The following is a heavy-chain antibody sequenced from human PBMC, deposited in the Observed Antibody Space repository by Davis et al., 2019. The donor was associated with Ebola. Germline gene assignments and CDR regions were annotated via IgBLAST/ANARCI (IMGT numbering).Heavy chain of an antibody. CDR1: GFTFSSYA. D-gene: IGHD1-7*01. CDR2: ISGSGGIT. J-gene: IGHJ5*01. CDR3: AKGAIITGTNWFDS. Sequence: GESLKISCAASGFTFSSYAMSWVRQAPGKGLEWVSAISGSGGITYYADSVKGRFTISRDNSKNTLYLRMNSLRAEDMVVFYCAKGAIITGTNWFDSWGQGTPVTVSS. V-gene: IGHV3-23*01.